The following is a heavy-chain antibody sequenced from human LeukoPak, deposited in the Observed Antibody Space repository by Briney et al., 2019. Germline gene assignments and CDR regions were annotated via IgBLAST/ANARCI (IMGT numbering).Heavy chain of an antibody. D-gene: IGHD2-15*01. CDR2: IYYSGST. V-gene: IGHV4-39*01. Sequence: SETLSLTCTVSGGSISSSSYYWGWIRQPPGKGLEWIGSIYYSGSTYYNPSLKSRVTISVDTSKNQFSLKLSSVTAADTAVYYCARAQLVVVVAATGRNCFDPWGQGTLVTVSS. CDR1: GGSISSSSYY. J-gene: IGHJ5*02. CDR3: ARAQLVVVVAATGRNCFDP.